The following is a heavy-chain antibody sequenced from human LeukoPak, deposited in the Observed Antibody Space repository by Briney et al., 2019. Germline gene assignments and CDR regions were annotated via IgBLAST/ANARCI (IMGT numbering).Heavy chain of an antibody. CDR1: GFTFSSYG. V-gene: IGHV3-30*18. CDR3: AKGAVAGPSYYYYYGMDV. D-gene: IGHD6-19*01. CDR2: ISYDGSNE. J-gene: IGHJ6*02. Sequence: SGGSLRLSCAASGFTFSSYGMHWVRQAPGKGLEWVAVISYDGSNEYYADSVKGRFTISRDNSKNTLYLQMNSLRAEDTAVYYCAKGAVAGPSYYYYYGMDVWGQGTTVTVSS.